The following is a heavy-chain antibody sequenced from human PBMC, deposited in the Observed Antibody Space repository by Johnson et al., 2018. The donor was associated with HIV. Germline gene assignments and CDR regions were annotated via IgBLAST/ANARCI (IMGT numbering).Heavy chain of an antibody. CDR2: IRYDGSNK. Sequence: QVQLVESGGGLVQPGGSLRLSCAASGFTFNTYGMDWVRQAPGKGLEWVAFIRYDGSNKYYADSVKGRFTISRDNSKNTLYVEMKSLRAEDTAVYYCAGAKRAIGRMWLEGDEALDIWGQGTMVTVSS. V-gene: IGHV3-30*02. J-gene: IGHJ3*02. D-gene: IGHD6-19*01. CDR3: AGAKRAIGRMWLEGDEALDI. CDR1: GFTFNTYG.